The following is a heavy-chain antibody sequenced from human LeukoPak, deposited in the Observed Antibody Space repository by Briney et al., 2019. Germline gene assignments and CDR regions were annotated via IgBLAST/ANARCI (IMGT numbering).Heavy chain of an antibody. CDR3: ARADCSSTSCYSGFDP. CDR2: IVVGSGNT. CDR1: GFTFTSSA. J-gene: IGHJ5*02. Sequence: SVKVSCKASGFTFTSSAVQWVRQARGQRLEWIGWIVVGSGNTNYAQKFQERVTITRDMSTSTAYMELSRLRSDDTAVYYCARADCSSTSCYSGFDPWGQGTLVTVSS. V-gene: IGHV1-58*01. D-gene: IGHD2-2*01.